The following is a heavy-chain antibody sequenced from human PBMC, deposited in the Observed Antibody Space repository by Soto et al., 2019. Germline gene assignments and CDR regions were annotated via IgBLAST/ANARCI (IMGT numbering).Heavy chain of an antibody. Sequence: QVQLQESGPGLVKPSGTLSLTCAVSGGSISSSNWWSWVRQPPGKGLEWIGEIYHSGSTNYNPSPKSRVTISVAKSKNQFALKLSSVPAADTAVYYCARGRLSLGGYSSSWLFDYWGQGTLVTVSS. CDR3: ARGRLSLGGYSSSWLFDY. CDR1: GGSISSSNW. D-gene: IGHD6-13*01. V-gene: IGHV4-4*02. CDR2: IYHSGST. J-gene: IGHJ4*02.